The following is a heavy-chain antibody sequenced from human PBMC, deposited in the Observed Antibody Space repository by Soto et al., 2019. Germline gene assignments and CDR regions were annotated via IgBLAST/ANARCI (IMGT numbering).Heavy chain of an antibody. CDR3: ARERGSRNRNAFNI. V-gene: IGHV4-30-4*01. J-gene: IGHJ3*02. Sequence: SETLSLTCTVSGGSISSGDYYWSWIRQPPGKGLEWIGYIYYSGSTYYNPSLKSRVTISVDTSQNQFSLKLSSVTAADTAVYYCARERGSRNRNAFNIWGNGTLVTV. CDR1: GGSISSGDYY. CDR2: IYYSGST. D-gene: IGHD3-10*01.